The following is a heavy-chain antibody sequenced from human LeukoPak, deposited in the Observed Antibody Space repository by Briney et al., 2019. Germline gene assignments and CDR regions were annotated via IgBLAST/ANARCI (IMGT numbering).Heavy chain of an antibody. CDR2: ISSSGSTI. Sequence: GGSLRLSCAASGFTFSDYYMSWIRQAPGKGLEWVSYISSSGSTIYYADSVKGRFTISRDNAKNSLYLQMNSLRAEDTALYYCAKTMRGYYYYGMDVWGQGTTVTVSS. CDR3: AKTMRGYYYYGMDV. D-gene: IGHD1-1*01. CDR1: GFTFSDYY. V-gene: IGHV3-11*01. J-gene: IGHJ6*02.